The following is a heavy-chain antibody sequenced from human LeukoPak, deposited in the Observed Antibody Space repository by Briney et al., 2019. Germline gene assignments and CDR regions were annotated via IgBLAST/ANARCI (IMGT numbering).Heavy chain of an antibody. D-gene: IGHD3-10*01. CDR1: GFTFSSYS. J-gene: IGHJ4*02. CDR3: ARDAFLRGFDY. V-gene: IGHV3-21*01. CDR2: ISSSSGYI. Sequence: GGSLRLSCAASGFTFSSYSMNWVRQAPGKGLEWVSSISSSSGYIYYADSVKGRFTISRDNAKNSLYLLMNSLRAEDTAAYYCARDAFLRGFDYWGQGTLVTVSS.